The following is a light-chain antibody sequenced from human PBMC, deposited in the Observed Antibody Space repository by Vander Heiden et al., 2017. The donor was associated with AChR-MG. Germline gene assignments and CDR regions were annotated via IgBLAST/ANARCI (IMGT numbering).Light chain of an antibody. J-gene: IGKJ1*01. V-gene: IGKV2-28*01. Sequence: DSVMTQSPLSLPVTPGEPASIPCRSSQSLLESNGYKYLDWYLQKPGQSPQLLIYLGSNRASGVPDRFSGSGSGTDFTLKISKVEAEDVGVYYCMQALQSPPTFGQGTKVEMK. CDR2: LGS. CDR1: QSLLESNGYKY. CDR3: MQALQSPPT.